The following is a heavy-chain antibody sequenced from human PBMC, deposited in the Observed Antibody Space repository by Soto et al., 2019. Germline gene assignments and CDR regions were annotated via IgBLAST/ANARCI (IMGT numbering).Heavy chain of an antibody. CDR2: IYYSGST. V-gene: IGHV4-30-4*01. CDR1: RGSIRSVDYY. J-gene: IGHJ6*02. CDR3: ARDMYLVQVRGVSYGMDV. Sequence: TLSLTCTITRGSIRSVDYYWSWIRQPPGKGLEWIGYIYYSGSTYYNPSLKSRVTISVDTSKNQFSLKLSSVTAADTAVYYCARDMYLVQVRGVSYGMDVWGQGTTVTVSS. D-gene: IGHD3-10*01.